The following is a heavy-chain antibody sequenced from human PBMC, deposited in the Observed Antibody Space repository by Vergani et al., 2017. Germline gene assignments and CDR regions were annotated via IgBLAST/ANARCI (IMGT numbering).Heavy chain of an antibody. CDR2: IYSGGST. V-gene: IGHV3-66*04. J-gene: IGHJ4*02. D-gene: IGHD3-10*01. CDR3: AKQYFVSGNYLVDY. CDR1: GFTVSSNY. Sequence: VHLVESGGGLVQPGGSLRLSCAASGFTVSSNYMSWVRQAPGKGLEWVSVIYSGGSTYYADSVKGRFTISRDNSKNMLFLQMNNLRTEDTAIYYCAKQYFVSGNYLVDYWGQGTLVTVSS.